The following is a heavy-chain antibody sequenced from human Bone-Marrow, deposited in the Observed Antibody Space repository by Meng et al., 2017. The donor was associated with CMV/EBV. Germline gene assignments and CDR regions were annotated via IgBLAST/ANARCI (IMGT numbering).Heavy chain of an antibody. J-gene: IGHJ6*02. Sequence: GESLKIPCAASGFTVSSNYMSWVRQAPGKGLEWVSVIYSGGSTYYADSVKGRFTISRDNSKNTLYLQMNSLRAEDTAVYYCARDRGYDFWSGYSSYYYYYYGMDVWGQGTLVTVSS. CDR3: ARDRGYDFWSGYSSYYYYYYGMDV. V-gene: IGHV3-53*01. CDR1: GFTVSSNY. D-gene: IGHD3-3*01. CDR2: IYSGGST.